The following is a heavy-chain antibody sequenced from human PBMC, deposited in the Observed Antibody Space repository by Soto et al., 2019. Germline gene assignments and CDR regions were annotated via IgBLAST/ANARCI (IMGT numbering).Heavy chain of an antibody. CDR2: VSNRGDST. V-gene: IGHV3-23*01. CDR1: GFTFTNYA. J-gene: IGHJ4*02. Sequence: GGSLRLSCEASGFTFTNYAMNWVRQAPGKGLEWVSSVSNRGDSTNYADSVTGRFTISRDNSKSTVSLQMNSLRVEDSAVYYCAKACFFIVRRGYYYFDLWCQGMXVTVFS. CDR3: AKACFFIVRRGYYYFDL. D-gene: IGHD5-12*01.